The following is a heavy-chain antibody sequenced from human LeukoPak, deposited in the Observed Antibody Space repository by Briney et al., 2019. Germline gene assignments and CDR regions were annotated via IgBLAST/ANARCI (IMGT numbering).Heavy chain of an antibody. Sequence: GGSLRLSCAASGFTFTDYDMHWVRQAPGKGLEWVAIISYDGINKYYTDSVKGLFTISRDNSKNTLYLQMNSLRAEDTAVYYCARASYNYGMDVWGQGTTVTVSS. CDR1: GFTFTDYD. V-gene: IGHV3-30*03. CDR3: ARASYNYGMDV. CDR2: ISYDGINK. J-gene: IGHJ6*02.